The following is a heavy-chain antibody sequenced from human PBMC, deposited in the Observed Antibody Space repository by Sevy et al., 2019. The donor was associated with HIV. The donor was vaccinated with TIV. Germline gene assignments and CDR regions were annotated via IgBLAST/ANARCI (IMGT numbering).Heavy chain of an antibody. CDR1: GFAFYDYS. CDR2: LSFGCGKI. J-gene: IGHJ4*02. Sequence: GGSLRLSCAASGFAFYDYSMSWIRQAPGKGLEWVATLSFGCGKINYADSVKGRFTISRDNSKNSFYLQMDNLRVEDTALYYCAREGCTRPHDYWGQGTGVTVSS. D-gene: IGHD2-8*01. CDR3: AREGCTRPHDY. V-gene: IGHV3-23*01.